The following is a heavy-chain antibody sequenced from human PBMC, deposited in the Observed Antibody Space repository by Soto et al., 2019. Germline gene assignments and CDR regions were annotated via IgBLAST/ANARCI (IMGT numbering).Heavy chain of an antibody. CDR2: IYYSGST. J-gene: IGHJ3*02. CDR1: GGSISSGGYY. V-gene: IGHV4-31*03. CDR3: AREDSSGYYSLKAFDI. Sequence: QVQLQESGPGLVKPSQTLSLTCTVSGGSISSGGYYWSWIRQTPGKGLEWIGYIYYSGSTYYNPSLKSRVTISVDTSKNQFSLKLSSVTAADTAVYYCAREDSSGYYSLKAFDIWGQGTMVTVSS. D-gene: IGHD3-22*01.